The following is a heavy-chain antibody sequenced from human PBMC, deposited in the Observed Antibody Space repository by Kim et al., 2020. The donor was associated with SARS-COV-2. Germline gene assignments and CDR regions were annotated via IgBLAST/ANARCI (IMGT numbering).Heavy chain of an antibody. V-gene: IGHV3-30*04. CDR3: ARDQSVVVVAATFDY. Sequence: GGSLRLSCAASGFTFSSYAMHWVRQAPGKGLEWVAVISYDGSNKYYADSVKGRFTISRDNSKNTLYLQMNSLRAEDTAVYYCARDQSVVVVAATFDYWGQGTPVTVSS. CDR1: GFTFSSYA. D-gene: IGHD2-15*01. J-gene: IGHJ4*02. CDR2: ISYDGSNK.